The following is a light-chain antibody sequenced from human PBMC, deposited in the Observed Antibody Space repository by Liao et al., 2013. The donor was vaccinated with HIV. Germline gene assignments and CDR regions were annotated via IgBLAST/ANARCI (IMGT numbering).Light chain of an antibody. CDR1: YLGDKY. CDR2: QDN. V-gene: IGLV3-1*01. Sequence: GSVAPGQTASITCSGDYLGDKYASWYQHKPGQAPVLVIYQDNKRPSGIPERFSGSNSENTATLTISRVEAGDEADYYCQVWDSNGDYPVFGGGTKLTVL. J-gene: IGLJ3*02. CDR3: QVWDSNGDYPV.